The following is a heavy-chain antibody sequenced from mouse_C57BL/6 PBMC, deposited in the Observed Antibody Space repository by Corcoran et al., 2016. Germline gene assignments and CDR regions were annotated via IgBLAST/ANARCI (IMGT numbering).Heavy chain of an antibody. CDR1: GYTFTDYN. Sequence: EVQLQQSGPELVKPGASVKMSCKASGYTFTDYNMHWVKQSHGKSLEWIGYINPNNDGTSYNQKFKGKATLTVNKSSSTADMELRSLTSEDSAVYYCARDYYGSSSFAYWGQGTLVTVSA. D-gene: IGHD1-1*01. V-gene: IGHV1-22*01. J-gene: IGHJ3*01. CDR2: INPNNDGT. CDR3: ARDYYGSSSFAY.